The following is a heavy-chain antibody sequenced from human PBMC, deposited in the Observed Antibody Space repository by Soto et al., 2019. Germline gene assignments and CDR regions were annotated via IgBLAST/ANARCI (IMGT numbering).Heavy chain of an antibody. CDR2: INAYNGDT. Sequence: QVQLVQSGAEVKEPGASVKISCKASGYTFTSYGISWVRQAPGQGLEWMSWINAYNGDTNYAQKVQGRVTMTTDTSTSTAFMELRSLRFDDTAVYYCVRDPDGHIDFDYWGQGTLVTVSS. V-gene: IGHV1-18*01. J-gene: IGHJ4*02. CDR1: GYTFTSYG. CDR3: VRDPDGHIDFDY.